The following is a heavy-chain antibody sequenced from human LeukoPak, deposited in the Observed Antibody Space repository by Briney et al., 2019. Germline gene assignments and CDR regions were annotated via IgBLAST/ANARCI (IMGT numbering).Heavy chain of an antibody. Sequence: ASVKVSCKASGYTFTSYDINWVRQATGQGLEWMGWMNPNSDNTGYAQKFQGRVTTTRNTSISTAYMELSSLRSEDTAVYYCASDYCSGGSCWAFDIWGQGTMVTVSS. CDR1: GYTFTSYD. CDR2: MNPNSDNT. CDR3: ASDYCSGGSCWAFDI. D-gene: IGHD2-15*01. J-gene: IGHJ3*02. V-gene: IGHV1-8*01.